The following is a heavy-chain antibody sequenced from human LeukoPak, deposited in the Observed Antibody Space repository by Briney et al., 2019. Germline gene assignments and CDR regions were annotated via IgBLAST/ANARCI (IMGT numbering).Heavy chain of an antibody. D-gene: IGHD1-26*01. CDR2: IYYSGST. CDR3: ARGRIVGAFDFDY. J-gene: IGHJ4*02. CDR1: GGSISSGDYY. Sequence: PSQTLSLTCTVSGGSISSGDYYWSWIRQPPGKGLEWIGYIYYSGSTYYNPSLKSRVTISVDTSKNQFSLKLSSVTAADTAVYYCARGRIVGAFDFDYWGQGTLVTVSS. V-gene: IGHV4-30-4*01.